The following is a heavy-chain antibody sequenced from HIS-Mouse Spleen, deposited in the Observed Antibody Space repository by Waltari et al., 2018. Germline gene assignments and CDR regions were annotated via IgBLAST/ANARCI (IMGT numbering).Heavy chain of an antibody. CDR3: ATNLDDAFDI. CDR2: INHSGST. CDR1: GGSFSGYY. Sequence: QVQLQQWGAGLLKPSETLSLTCAVYGGSFSGYYWSWIRQPPGKGLEWIGEINHSGSTNSNPSLKSRVTISVDTSKNQFSLKLSSVTAADTAVYYCATNLDDAFDIWGQGTMVTVSS. J-gene: IGHJ3*02. V-gene: IGHV4-34*01.